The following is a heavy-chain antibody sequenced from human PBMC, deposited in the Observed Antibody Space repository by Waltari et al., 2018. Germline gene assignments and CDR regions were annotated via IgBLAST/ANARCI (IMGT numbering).Heavy chain of an antibody. CDR2: ISSSSSTI. CDR1: GFTFSSYS. J-gene: IGHJ6*02. D-gene: IGHD2-21*02. CDR3: ARVMSVATYYYYGMDV. Sequence: EVQLVESGGGLVQPGGSLRLSCAASGFTFSSYSMNWVRQAPGKGVELVSYISSSSSTIYYADSVKGRFTISRDNAKNSLYLQMNSLRAEDTAVYYCARVMSVATYYYYGMDVWGQGTTVTVSS. V-gene: IGHV3-48*01.